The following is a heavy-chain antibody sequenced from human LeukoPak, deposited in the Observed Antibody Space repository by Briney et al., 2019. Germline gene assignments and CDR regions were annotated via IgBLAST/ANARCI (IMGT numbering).Heavy chain of an antibody. CDR2: IYYSGST. CDR1: GGSISSSSYY. V-gene: IGHV4-39*07. Sequence: SETLSLTCTVSGGSISSSSYYWGWIRQPPGKGLEWIGSIYYSGSTYYNPSLKSRVTISVDTSKNQFSLKLSSVTAADTAVYYCARIVSPRLDYYYYYMDVWGKGTTVTVSS. CDR3: ARIVSPRLDYYYYYMDV. J-gene: IGHJ6*03. D-gene: IGHD2-15*01.